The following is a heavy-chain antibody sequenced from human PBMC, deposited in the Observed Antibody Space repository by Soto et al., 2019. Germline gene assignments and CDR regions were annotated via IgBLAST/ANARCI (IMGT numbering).Heavy chain of an antibody. CDR1: GGTFSSYA. CDR3: ATSRISIAVAGETEYYFDY. J-gene: IGHJ4*02. V-gene: IGHV1-2*04. Sequence: GASVKVSCKASGGTFSSYAISWVRQAPGQGLEWMGGINPNSGDTNYTQKFQGWVTMTRDTSISTAYMELSRLRSDDTAVYYCATSRISIAVAGETEYYFDYWGQGTLVTVSS. CDR2: INPNSGDT. D-gene: IGHD6-19*01.